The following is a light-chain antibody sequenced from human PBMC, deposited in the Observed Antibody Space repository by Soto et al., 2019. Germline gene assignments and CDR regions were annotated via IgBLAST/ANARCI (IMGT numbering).Light chain of an antibody. V-gene: IGLV2-14*01. Sequence: QSALTQPASVSGSPGQSITISCTGTSSDVGGYNYVSWYQQHPGKAPKVVIYEVSNRPSWISSRFSGSKSGNTASLTISGLQAEDEADYYCSSYTSSSTLVFGGGTQLTVL. CDR1: SSDVGGYNY. CDR2: EVS. CDR3: SSYTSSSTLV. J-gene: IGLJ2*01.